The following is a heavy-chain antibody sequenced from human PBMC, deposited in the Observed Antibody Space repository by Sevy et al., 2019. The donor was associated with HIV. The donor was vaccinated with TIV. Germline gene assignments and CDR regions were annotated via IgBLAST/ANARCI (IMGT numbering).Heavy chain of an antibody. Sequence: ASVKVSCKASGYTFTSYGITWVRQAPGQGLECMGWISAYNSKTNFAQKFQDKFTMTTDTSTSTAYLELRSLTSDDTAVYYCARDGQLYSSSSGDYYYNGMDVWGQRTTVTVSS. CDR3: ARDGQLYSSSSGDYYYNGMDV. CDR1: GYTFTSYG. V-gene: IGHV1-18*04. CDR2: ISAYNSKT. D-gene: IGHD6-6*01. J-gene: IGHJ6*02.